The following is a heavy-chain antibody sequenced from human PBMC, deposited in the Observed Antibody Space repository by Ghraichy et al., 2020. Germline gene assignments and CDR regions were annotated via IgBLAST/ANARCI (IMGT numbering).Heavy chain of an antibody. J-gene: IGHJ6*02. Sequence: SCVVSGPAFSTYSMTWVRQAPGKGLEWVSGFTGSGDRTDYADSVKGRFTVSKDKSKNTLFLQMTSLSVEDTAIYYCAKTPNVHYYYGLDVWGPGTTVTVSS. CDR1: GPAFSTYS. CDR2: FTGSGDRT. V-gene: IGHV3-23*01. D-gene: IGHD2-8*01. CDR3: AKTPNVHYYYGLDV.